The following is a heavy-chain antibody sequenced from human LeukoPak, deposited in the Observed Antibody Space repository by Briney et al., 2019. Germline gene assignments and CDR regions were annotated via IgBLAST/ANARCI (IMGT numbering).Heavy chain of an antibody. D-gene: IGHD4/OR15-4a*01. CDR2: ISNDGSQK. J-gene: IGHJ4*02. Sequence: GGSLRLSCAASGFTFSSYGMHWVRQAPGKGLEWVAVISNDGSQKYYADSVKGRFTISRDNSKNTLYLQMNSLRAEDTAVYYCARRAGAYSHPYDYWGQGTLVTVSS. V-gene: IGHV3-30*03. CDR3: ARRAGAYSHPYDY. CDR1: GFTFSSYG.